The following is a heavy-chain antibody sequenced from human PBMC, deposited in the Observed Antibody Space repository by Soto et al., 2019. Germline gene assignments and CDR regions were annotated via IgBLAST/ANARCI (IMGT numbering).Heavy chain of an antibody. CDR1: GFTFNTYA. CDR2: ISATGRST. Sequence: EVQLLESGGGLVQPGGSLRLSCAASGFTFNTYAMTWVRQAPGKGLEWVSIISATGRSTYYADSVEGRFTISRDDSKSTLYLRMNSLRAEDTAVYYCAKIPYGGYAGSDDWGHGILVSVSS. J-gene: IGHJ4*01. V-gene: IGHV3-23*01. CDR3: AKIPYGGYAGSDD. D-gene: IGHD4-17*01.